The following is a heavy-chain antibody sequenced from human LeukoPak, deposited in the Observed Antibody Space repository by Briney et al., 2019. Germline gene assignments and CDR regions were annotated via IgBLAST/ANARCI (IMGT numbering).Heavy chain of an antibody. CDR3: ASTTMVRGVIKAFDI. V-gene: IGHV4-30-2*02. J-gene: IGHJ3*02. Sequence: PSQTLSLTCTVSGGSINSGGYYWSWIRQPPGKGLEWIGYIYHSGSTYYNPSLKSRVTISVDRSKNQFSLKLSSVTAADTAVYYCASTTMVRGVIKAFDIWGQGTMVTVSS. D-gene: IGHD3-10*01. CDR2: IYHSGST. CDR1: GGSINSGGYY.